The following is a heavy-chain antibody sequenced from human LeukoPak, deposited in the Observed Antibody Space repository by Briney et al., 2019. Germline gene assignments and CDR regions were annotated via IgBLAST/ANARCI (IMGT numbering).Heavy chain of an antibody. CDR1: GFTFSSYG. Sequence: GGSLRLSCAASGFTFSSYGMHWVRQAPGKGLEWVAVIWYDGSNKYYADSVKGRFTISRDNSKNTLYLQMNSLRADDTAVYYCAKDVEMATTYFDYWGQGTLVTVSS. D-gene: IGHD5-24*01. CDR2: IWYDGSNK. CDR3: AKDVEMATTYFDY. J-gene: IGHJ4*02. V-gene: IGHV3-33*06.